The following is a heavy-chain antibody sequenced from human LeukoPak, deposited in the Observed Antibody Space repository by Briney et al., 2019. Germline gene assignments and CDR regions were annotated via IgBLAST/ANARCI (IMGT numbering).Heavy chain of an antibody. J-gene: IGHJ4*02. D-gene: IGHD1-26*01. CDR2: ISGRDGSI. Sequence: GGSLRLSCAASGFTFSSYAMSWVRQAPGKGLEWVSSISGRDGSIYYADSVKGRFTISRDNSKNTLYLQMNSLRVEDTAIYYCAKDLRSGGSYPDYCGQGTLVTVSS. CDR3: AKDLRSGGSYPDY. CDR1: GFTFSSYA. V-gene: IGHV3-23*01.